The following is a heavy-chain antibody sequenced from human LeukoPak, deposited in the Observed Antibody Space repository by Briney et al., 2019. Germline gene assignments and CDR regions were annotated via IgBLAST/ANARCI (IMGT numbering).Heavy chain of an antibody. J-gene: IGHJ5*02. V-gene: IGHV4-59*01. CDR2: IYYSGST. CDR1: GGSISSYY. Sequence: PSETLSLTCTVSGGSISSYYWSWIRQPPGKGLEWIGYIYYSGSTNYNPSLKSRVTISVDTSKNQFSLKLSSVTAADTAVYYCARDRDENWFDPWGQGTLVTVSS. D-gene: IGHD2-21*02. CDR3: ARDRDENWFDP.